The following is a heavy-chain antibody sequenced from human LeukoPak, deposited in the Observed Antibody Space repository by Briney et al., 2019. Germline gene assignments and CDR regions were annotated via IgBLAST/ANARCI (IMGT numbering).Heavy chain of an antibody. CDR2: INYSGNT. J-gene: IGHJ4*02. CDR3: AREGQQDYVYFDY. CDR1: GGSISDYY. Sequence: SETLSLTCTVSGGSISDYYWSWIRQPPGKGLEWIGYINYSGNTNYNPSLKSRVTISVDTSENQFSLRLTSVTAADTAVFYCAREGQQDYVYFDYWGQGSLVTVSS. V-gene: IGHV4-59*01. D-gene: IGHD4-17*01.